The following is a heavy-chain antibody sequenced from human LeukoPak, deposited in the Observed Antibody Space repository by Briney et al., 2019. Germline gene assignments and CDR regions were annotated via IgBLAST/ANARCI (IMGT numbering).Heavy chain of an antibody. CDR3: ARSYDILTGYRTYYYYMDV. V-gene: IGHV1-69*13. Sequence: ASVKVSCKASGGTFSSYATSWVRQAPGQGLEWMGGIIPIFGTANYAQKFQGRVTITADESTSTAYMELSSLRSEDTAVYYCARSYDILTGYRTYYYYMDVWGKGTTVTVSS. CDR2: IIPIFGTA. J-gene: IGHJ6*03. CDR1: GGTFSSYA. D-gene: IGHD3-9*01.